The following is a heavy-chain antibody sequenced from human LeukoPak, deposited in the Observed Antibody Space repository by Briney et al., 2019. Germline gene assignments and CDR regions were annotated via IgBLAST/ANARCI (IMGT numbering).Heavy chain of an antibody. J-gene: IGHJ4*02. CDR1: GFTFDDYA. D-gene: IGHD2-15*01. CDR2: ISWNSGSI. Sequence: GGSLRLSCAASGFTFDDYAMHWVRQAPGKGLEWVSGISWNSGSIGYADSVKGRFTISRDNAKNSLYLQMNSLRAEDTALYYCAKEGVAATYNYRGQGTLVTVSS. CDR3: AKEGVAATYNY. V-gene: IGHV3-9*01.